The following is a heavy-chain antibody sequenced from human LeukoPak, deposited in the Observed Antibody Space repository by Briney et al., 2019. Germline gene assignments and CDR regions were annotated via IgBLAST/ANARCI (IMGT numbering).Heavy chain of an antibody. J-gene: IGHJ4*02. D-gene: IGHD3-10*01. CDR3: ARGRRYYGSRSTFYFDY. Sequence: SQTLSLTCTVSGVSISSGGYYWSWIRQHPGKGLEWIGYICYSGSTYSNPSLKSRVTISVDTSKNQFSLKRSSVAAADTALYYCARGRRYYGSRSTFYFDYWGQGTLVTVSS. V-gene: IGHV4-31*03. CDR2: ICYSGST. CDR1: GVSISSGGYY.